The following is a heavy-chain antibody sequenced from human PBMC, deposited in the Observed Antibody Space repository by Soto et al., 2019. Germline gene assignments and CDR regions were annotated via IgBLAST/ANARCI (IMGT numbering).Heavy chain of an antibody. V-gene: IGHV1-46*01. CDR3: ARGGLDSSGYKSVYFDYYGMDV. CDR2: INPTDGST. J-gene: IGHJ6*02. Sequence: YYINWVRQAPGQGLEWMGIINPTDGSTEYAQKFQDRVTMTRDTSTSTVYMELSSLRSEDTAVYYCARGGLDSSGYKSVYFDYYGMDVWRQVSTFT. D-gene: IGHD3-22*01. CDR1: YY.